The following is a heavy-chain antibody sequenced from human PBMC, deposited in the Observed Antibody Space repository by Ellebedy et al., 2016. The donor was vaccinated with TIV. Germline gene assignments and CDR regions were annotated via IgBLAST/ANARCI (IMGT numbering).Heavy chain of an antibody. Sequence: PGGSLRLSCAASGFTFSSYWMSWVRQAPGKGLEWVANIKQDGSEKYYVDSVKGRFTISRDNAKNSLYLQMNSLRAEDTAVYYCARDSPYDILTGYYFQHWGQGTLVTVSS. V-gene: IGHV3-7*01. J-gene: IGHJ1*01. D-gene: IGHD3-9*01. CDR2: IKQDGSEK. CDR1: GFTFSSYW. CDR3: ARDSPYDILTGYYFQH.